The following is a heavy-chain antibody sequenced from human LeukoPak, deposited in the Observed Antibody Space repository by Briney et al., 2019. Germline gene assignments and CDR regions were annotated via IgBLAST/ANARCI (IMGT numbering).Heavy chain of an antibody. D-gene: IGHD5/OR15-5a*01. J-gene: IGHJ1*01. Sequence: GGSLRLSCAASGFTFSSYWMGWVRQAPGKGRGWVANIKQDGSEKYYVDSVKGRFTISRDNAKNSLYLQMNSLGGDDTAIYYCATYNSVNAREFQYWGQGALVTVPS. CDR2: IKQDGSEK. V-gene: IGHV3-7*01. CDR3: ATYNSVNAREFQY. CDR1: GFTFSSYW.